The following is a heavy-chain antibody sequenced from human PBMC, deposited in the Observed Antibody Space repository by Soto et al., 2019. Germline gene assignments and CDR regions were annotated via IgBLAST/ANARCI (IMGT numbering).Heavy chain of an antibody. D-gene: IGHD2-15*01. J-gene: IGHJ5*02. CDR1: GYTFTDYY. CDR3: ARFLAVAAHQGGWFDP. CDR2: INPNSGGS. V-gene: IGHV1-2*02. Sequence: RASVKVSCKASGYTFTDYYLHWVRQAPGQGLEWMGWINPNSGGSNYAEKFQGRITMSRDTSINTAYMDLSSLTSDDTAVYFCARFLAVAAHQGGWFDPWGQGTLVTVSS.